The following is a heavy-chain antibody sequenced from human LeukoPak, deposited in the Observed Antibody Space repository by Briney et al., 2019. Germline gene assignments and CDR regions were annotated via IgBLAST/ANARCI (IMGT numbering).Heavy chain of an antibody. CDR1: GFSFSTYS. V-gene: IGHV3-21*06. CDR2: VSGTSEYI. Sequence: GGSLRLSCAASGFSFSTYSMIWVRQAPGKGLEWVSSVSGTSEYIYYADSVRGRFTISRDNAKNTVYLQMNSLRAEDTAVYYCARWYSSGWFSDYWGQGTLVTVSS. CDR3: ARWYSSGWFSDY. J-gene: IGHJ4*02. D-gene: IGHD6-19*01.